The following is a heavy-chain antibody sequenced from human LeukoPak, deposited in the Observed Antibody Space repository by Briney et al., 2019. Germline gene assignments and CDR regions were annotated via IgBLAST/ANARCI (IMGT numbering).Heavy chain of an antibody. D-gene: IGHD4-17*01. CDR1: GYTFTSYG. Sequence: ASVKVSCKASGYTFTSYGISWVRQAPGQGLEWMGWINPNSGGTNYAQKFQGWVTMTRDTSISTAYMELSRLRSDDTAVYYCARMAYYGDFRPLDYWGQGTLVTVSS. J-gene: IGHJ4*02. V-gene: IGHV1-2*04. CDR3: ARMAYYGDFRPLDY. CDR2: INPNSGGT.